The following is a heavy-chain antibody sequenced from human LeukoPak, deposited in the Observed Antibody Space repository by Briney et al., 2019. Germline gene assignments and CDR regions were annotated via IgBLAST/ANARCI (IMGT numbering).Heavy chain of an antibody. D-gene: IGHD6-19*01. V-gene: IGHV3-23*01. J-gene: IGHJ4*02. CDR3: AKGRAGYSSGCCDG. Sequence: GGSLRLSCAASGFTFSSYAMSWVRQAPGKGLEWVSAISGSGGSTYYADSVKGRFTISRDNSKNTLYLQMNSLRAEDTAVYYCAKGRAGYSSGCCDGWGQGTLVTVSS. CDR2: ISGSGGST. CDR1: GFTFSSYA.